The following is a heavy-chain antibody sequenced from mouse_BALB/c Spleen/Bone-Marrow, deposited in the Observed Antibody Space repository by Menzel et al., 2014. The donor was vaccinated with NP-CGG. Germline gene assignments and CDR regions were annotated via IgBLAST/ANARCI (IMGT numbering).Heavy chain of an antibody. D-gene: IGHD2-4*01. CDR3: ARDSFLITRALDY. Sequence: VKLMESGPGLVAPSQSLSITCTVSGFSLTGYGVSWVRQSPGKGLEWLGMIWGDGSTDYNSALKSRLSISKDNSKSQVFLKMNSLQTDDTARYYCARDSFLITRALDYWGQGPSVTVSS. V-gene: IGHV2-6-7*01. CDR2: IWGDGST. J-gene: IGHJ4*01. CDR1: GFSLTGYG.